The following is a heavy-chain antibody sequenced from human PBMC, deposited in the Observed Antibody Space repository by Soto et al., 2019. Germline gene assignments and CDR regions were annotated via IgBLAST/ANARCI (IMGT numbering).Heavy chain of an antibody. Sequence: QVQLVESGGGVVQPGRSLRLSCAASGFTFSSYGMHWVRQAPGKGLEWVAVISYDGSNKYYADSVKGRFTISRDNSKNTPYLQMNSLRAEDTAVYYCAKDTRLGCSTLSYYYGMDVWGQVTTVTVSS. CDR3: AKDTRLGCSTLSYYYGMDV. CDR2: ISYDGSNK. CDR1: GFTFSSYG. D-gene: IGHD3-16*01. J-gene: IGHJ6*02. V-gene: IGHV3-30*18.